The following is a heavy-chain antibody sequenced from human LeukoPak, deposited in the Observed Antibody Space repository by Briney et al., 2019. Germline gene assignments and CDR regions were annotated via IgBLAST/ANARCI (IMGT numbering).Heavy chain of an antibody. Sequence: SETLSLTCTVSGGSISNYHWSWIRQPAGKGLEWIGQIHTSGSTNYNPPLKSRVTMSIHTTEDQVSLTIRSVTAADTAFYYCARRDISSGWSFNYWGQGTLVTVSS. CDR1: GGSISNYH. J-gene: IGHJ4*02. D-gene: IGHD6-19*01. V-gene: IGHV4-4*07. CDR2: IHTSGST. CDR3: ARRDISSGWSFNY.